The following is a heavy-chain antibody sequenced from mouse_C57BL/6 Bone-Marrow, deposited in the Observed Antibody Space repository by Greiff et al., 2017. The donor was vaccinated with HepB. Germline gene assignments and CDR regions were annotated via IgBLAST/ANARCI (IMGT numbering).Heavy chain of an antibody. CDR2: IRLKSDNYAT. Sequence: EVMLVESGGGLVQPGGSMKLSCVASGFTFSNYWMNWVRQSPEKGLEWVAQIRLKSDNYATHYAESVKGRFTISRDDSKSSVYLQMNNLRAEDTGIYYCTGISSEGYFDVWGTGTTVTVSS. CDR3: TGISSEGYFDV. J-gene: IGHJ1*03. CDR1: GFTFSNYW. V-gene: IGHV6-3*01. D-gene: IGHD1-1*01.